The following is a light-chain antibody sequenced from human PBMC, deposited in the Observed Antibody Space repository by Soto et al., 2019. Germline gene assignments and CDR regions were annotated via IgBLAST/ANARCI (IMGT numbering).Light chain of an antibody. J-gene: IGKJ2*01. CDR1: QTIGRTY. CDR3: QQYESWPPLFT. CDR2: GTS. V-gene: IGKV3-20*01. Sequence: EIVLTQSPGTLSLSPGETATLSCRASQTIGRTYLAWYQQKPGQAPRLLILGTSSRATGIPDRFSGSGSGTDFTLSISNLQSEDSAVYYCQQYESWPPLFTFGQGTKVDI.